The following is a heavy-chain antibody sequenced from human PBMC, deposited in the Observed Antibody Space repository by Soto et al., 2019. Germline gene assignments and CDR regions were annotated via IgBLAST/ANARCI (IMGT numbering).Heavy chain of an antibody. D-gene: IGHD3-16*02. V-gene: IGHV3-9*01. J-gene: IGHJ3*02. CDR2: ISWNSNII. CDR1: GFTFDDYA. Sequence: EVQLVESGGGLVQPGRSLRLSCAASGFTFDDYAMHWVRRVPGKGLEWVSSISWNSNIIGYADSVKGRFTISRDNAKNSLYLQMNSLKTEDTAVYYCTSHLGELSFPRAFDIWGQGTMVTVSS. CDR3: TSHLGELSFPRAFDI.